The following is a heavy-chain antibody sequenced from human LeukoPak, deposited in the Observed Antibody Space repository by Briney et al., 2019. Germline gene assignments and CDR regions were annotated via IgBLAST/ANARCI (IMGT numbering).Heavy chain of an antibody. CDR3: ARSRIAAALDY. CDR1: GGSISSSNW. V-gene: IGHV4-4*02. D-gene: IGHD6-13*01. Sequence: PSETLSLTCAVSGGSISSSNWWSWVRQPPGKGPEWIGEIYHSGSPNYNPYLKSRVTISVDKSKTQFSLKLSSVTAADTAVYYCARSRIAAALDYWGQGTLVTVSS. J-gene: IGHJ4*02. CDR2: IYHSGSP.